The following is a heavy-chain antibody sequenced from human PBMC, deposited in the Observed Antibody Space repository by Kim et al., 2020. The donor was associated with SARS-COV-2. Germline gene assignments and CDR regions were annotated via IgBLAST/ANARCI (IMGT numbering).Heavy chain of an antibody. CDR3: ARDRTSSSWFYYYYYGMDV. CDR2: ISYDGSNK. J-gene: IGHJ6*02. V-gene: IGHV3-33*05. CDR1: GFTFSSYG. Sequence: GGSLRLSCAASGFTFSSYGMHWVRQAPGKGLEWVAVISYDGSNKYYADSVKGRFTISRDNSKNTLYLQMNGLRAEDTAVYYCARDRTSSSWFYYYYYGMDVWGQGTTVTVSS. D-gene: IGHD6-13*01.